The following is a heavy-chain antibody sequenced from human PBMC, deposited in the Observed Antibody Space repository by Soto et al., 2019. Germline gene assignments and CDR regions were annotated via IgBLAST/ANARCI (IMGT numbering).Heavy chain of an antibody. D-gene: IGHD3-16*02. Sequence: GASVKVSCKASGYSFTSYWISWVRQMPGKGLEWMGRIDPGDSETNYSPSFQGHVTISADKSISTVYVQWSSLKASDTAMYYCARGENRSYHWYGDAFDIWGQGTMVTVSS. V-gene: IGHV5-10-1*01. CDR2: IDPGDSET. CDR1: GYSFTSYW. J-gene: IGHJ3*02. CDR3: ARGENRSYHWYGDAFDI.